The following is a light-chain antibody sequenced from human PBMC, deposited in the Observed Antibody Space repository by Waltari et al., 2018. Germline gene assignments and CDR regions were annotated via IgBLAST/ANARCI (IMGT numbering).Light chain of an antibody. V-gene: IGKV2-28*01. Sequence: DIVMTQSPLSLPVTPGEPASISCRSSQSLLHSNGYNYLDWDLQKPGQSPQLLIYLGSNRASGVPGRFSGSGSGTDFTLKISRVEAEDVGVYYCMQALQTPLTFGQGTKVEVK. CDR2: LGS. CDR1: QSLLHSNGYNY. J-gene: IGKJ1*01. CDR3: MQALQTPLT.